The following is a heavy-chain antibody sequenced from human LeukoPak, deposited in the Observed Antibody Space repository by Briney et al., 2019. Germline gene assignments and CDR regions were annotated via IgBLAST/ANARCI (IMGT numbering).Heavy chain of an antibody. J-gene: IGHJ4*02. CDR3: AREGGQWLVSDN. V-gene: IGHV3-23*01. CDR1: GFTLSSYA. Sequence: GGSLRLSCAASGFTLSSYAMSWVRQAPGKGLEWVSATSSSDAGTYYADSVRGRFTISRDNSKNTLYLQMNSLRAEDAAVYYCAREGGQWLVSDNWGQGTLVTVSS. D-gene: IGHD6-19*01. CDR2: TSSSDAGT.